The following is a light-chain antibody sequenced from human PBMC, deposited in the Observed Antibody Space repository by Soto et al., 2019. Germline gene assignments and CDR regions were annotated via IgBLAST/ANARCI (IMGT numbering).Light chain of an antibody. CDR2: DVS. CDR3: QQYFHYPVT. V-gene: IGKV1-5*01. CDR1: QSISSW. Sequence: DIQMTQSPSTLSASVGDRVTITCRASQSISSWLAWYQQKPGKAPRLLIYDVSTLQTGVPSRFSGRGSGTEATLIISSLQPDDVATYYCQQYFHYPVTFGRGTKVDI. J-gene: IGKJ2*01.